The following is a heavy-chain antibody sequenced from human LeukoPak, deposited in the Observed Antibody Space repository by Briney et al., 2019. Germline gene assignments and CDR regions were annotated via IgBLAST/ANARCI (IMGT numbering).Heavy chain of an antibody. D-gene: IGHD6-13*01. J-gene: IGHJ4*02. CDR1: GGSISSGGYY. Sequence: SETLSLTCTVSGGSISSGGYYWSWIRQPPGKGLEWIGYIYHSGSTYYNPSLKSRVTISVDRSKNQFSLKLSSVTAADTAVYYCARGPYSNFDYWGRGTLVTVSS. CDR3: ARGPYSNFDY. CDR2: IYHSGST. V-gene: IGHV4-30-2*01.